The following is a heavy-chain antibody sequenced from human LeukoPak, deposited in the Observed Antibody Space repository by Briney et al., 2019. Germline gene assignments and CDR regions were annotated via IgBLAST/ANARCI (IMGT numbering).Heavy chain of an antibody. Sequence: GGSLRLSCATSGFTFSSYEMNWVRQAPGKGQEWDSYISGSRSTIYYADSVKGRFTISRDNAKNSLYLQMNSLRAEDTAVYYCAGELELYNWFDPWGQGTLVTVSS. D-gene: IGHD1-7*01. CDR2: ISGSRSTI. J-gene: IGHJ5*02. CDR1: GFTFSSYE. V-gene: IGHV3-48*03. CDR3: AGELELYNWFDP.